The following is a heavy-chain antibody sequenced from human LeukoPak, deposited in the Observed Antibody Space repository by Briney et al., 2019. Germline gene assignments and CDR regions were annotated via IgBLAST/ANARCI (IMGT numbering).Heavy chain of an antibody. CDR3: ARDQTGRGYSYGYYAY. CDR1: GGTFSSYA. CDR2: IIPIFGTA. V-gene: IGHV1-69*05. D-gene: IGHD5-18*01. J-gene: IGHJ4*02. Sequence: SVKVSCKASGGTFSSYAISWVRQAPGQGLEWMGRIIPIFGTANYAQKFQGRVTITTDESTSTAYMELSSLRSEDAAVYYCARDQTGRGYSYGYYAYWGQGTLVTVSS.